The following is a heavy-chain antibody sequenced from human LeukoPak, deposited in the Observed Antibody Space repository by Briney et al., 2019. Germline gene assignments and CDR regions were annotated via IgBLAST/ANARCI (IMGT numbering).Heavy chain of an antibody. J-gene: IGHJ4*02. V-gene: IGHV4-30-2*01. Sequence: PSETLSLTCVVSGGSISSGGYSWSWIRQPPGKGLEWIGYIYHSGSTYYNPSLKSRVTISVDRSKNQFSLKLSSVTAADTAVYYCARTGSGWYPFDYWGQGTLVTVSS. CDR2: IYHSGST. D-gene: IGHD6-19*01. CDR3: ARTGSGWYPFDY. CDR1: GGSISSGGYS.